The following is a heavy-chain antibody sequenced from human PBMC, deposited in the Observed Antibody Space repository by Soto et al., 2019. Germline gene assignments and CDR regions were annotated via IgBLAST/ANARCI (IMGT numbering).Heavy chain of an antibody. V-gene: IGHV3-30*18. CDR3: AKDGGWSSADLEY. CDR2: MSYDGSSK. J-gene: IGHJ4*02. Sequence: QVQLVESGGGVVQPGSSLRLSCAASGFNFSSFGMHWVRQAPGKGLEWVALMSYDGSSKYYQDSLKGRFTISRDKSKNTLYLQMSSLRVEDTAVYYCAKDGGWSSADLEYWGQGTLVTVSS. CDR1: GFNFSSFG. D-gene: IGHD6-19*01.